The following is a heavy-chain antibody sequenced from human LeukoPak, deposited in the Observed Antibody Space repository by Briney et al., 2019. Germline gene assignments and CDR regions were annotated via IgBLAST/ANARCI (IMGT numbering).Heavy chain of an antibody. V-gene: IGHV1-2*02. D-gene: IGHD2/OR15-2a*01. CDR3: VREGEGPLSKDFDY. CDR1: GFTFTDHY. J-gene: IGHJ4*02. CDR2: IGPHSTFT. Sequence: ASMKVSCKSSGFTFTDHYIHWGRQGPGQGLEWMGYIGPHSTFTSSPQEFQGRVTMTRDASMSTAYMELTRLTSDDTAVYHCVREGEGPLSKDFDYWGQGTLVTVSS.